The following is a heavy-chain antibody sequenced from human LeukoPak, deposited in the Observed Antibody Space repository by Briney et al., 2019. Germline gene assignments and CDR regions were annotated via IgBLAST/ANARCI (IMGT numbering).Heavy chain of an antibody. Sequence: GGSLRLSCAASGITFNWSWMNWVRQAPGKGLEWVANMDPSGSQKRYVDSVKGRFTISKDDSGTSLYLDMYSLRDEDTAIYYCAIWTSGNFWGQGTLVTVSS. CDR2: MDPSGSQK. CDR1: GITFNWSW. CDR3: AIWTSGNF. V-gene: IGHV3-7*01. D-gene: IGHD1-1*01. J-gene: IGHJ4*02.